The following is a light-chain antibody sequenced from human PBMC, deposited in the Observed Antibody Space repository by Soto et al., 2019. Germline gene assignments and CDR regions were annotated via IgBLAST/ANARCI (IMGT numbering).Light chain of an antibody. CDR1: QNVNTW. J-gene: IGKJ4*01. CDR2: KAS. V-gene: IGKV1-5*03. Sequence: DVQMTQSPSTLSASVGDRVTITCRASQNVNTWLAWYQQKPGRAPNLLIHKASTLETGVPSRFSGSGSGTEFTLSISSLQPDDFATYYYHQYDSAPLTFGGGTKVEIK. CDR3: HQYDSAPLT.